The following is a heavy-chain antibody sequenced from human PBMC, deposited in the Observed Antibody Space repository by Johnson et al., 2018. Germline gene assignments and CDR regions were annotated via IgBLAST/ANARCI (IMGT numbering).Heavy chain of an antibody. V-gene: IGHV3-23*04. Sequence: VQLVQSGGGVVQPGRSLRLSCAASGFTFSSYAMAWVRQAPGKGLEWVSVSSGSGGSTYYADSVKGRFTLSRDNSKNTRYLQMNRPRADDTAVYYCAKMGGDYVSYYYYYMDVWGRGTTVTVSS. CDR2: SSGSGGST. D-gene: IGHD4-17*01. CDR1: GFTFSSYA. CDR3: AKMGGDYVSYYYYYMDV. J-gene: IGHJ6*03.